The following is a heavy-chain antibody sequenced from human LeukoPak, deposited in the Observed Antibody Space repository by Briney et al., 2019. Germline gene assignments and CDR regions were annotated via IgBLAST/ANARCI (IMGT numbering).Heavy chain of an antibody. Sequence: SETLSLTCTVSGGSTSSGSHYYQWIRQHPGKGLEWTGYIYYTGITSYNPSLKSRVTMSVDTSMNQVSLKVTSLTAADTAVYYCAASSGVTLGRFWGQGALVTVSS. J-gene: IGHJ4*02. CDR2: IYYTGIT. V-gene: IGHV4-31*03. D-gene: IGHD3-16*01. CDR3: AASSGVTLGRF. CDR1: GGSTSSGSHY.